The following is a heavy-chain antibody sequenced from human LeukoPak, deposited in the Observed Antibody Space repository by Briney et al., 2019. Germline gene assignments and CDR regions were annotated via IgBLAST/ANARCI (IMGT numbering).Heavy chain of an antibody. CDR3: ARDREGYSGYGTFDY. V-gene: IGHV4-59*01. J-gene: IGHJ4*02. CDR2: IYHSGST. Sequence: SETLSLTCTVSGGSISSYYWSWIRQPPGKGLEWIGYIYHSGSTNYNPSLKSRVTISVDTSKNQFSLKLSSVTAADTAVYYCARDREGYSGYGTFDYWGQGTLVTVSS. CDR1: GGSISSYY. D-gene: IGHD5-12*01.